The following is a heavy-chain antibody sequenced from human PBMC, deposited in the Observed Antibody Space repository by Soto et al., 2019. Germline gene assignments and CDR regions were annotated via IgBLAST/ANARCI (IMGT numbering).Heavy chain of an antibody. CDR2: ISSSSSYT. CDR3: ARSGYCSSTSCYNDP. J-gene: IGHJ5*02. V-gene: IGHV3-11*06. CDR1: GFTFSDYY. Sequence: QVQLVESGGGLVKPGGSLRLSCAASGFTFSDYYMSWIRQAPGKGLEWVSYISSSSSYTNYADSVKGRFTISRDNAKNSLYLKMNSLRAEDTAVYYCARSGYCSSTSCYNDPWGQGTLVTVSS. D-gene: IGHD2-2*02.